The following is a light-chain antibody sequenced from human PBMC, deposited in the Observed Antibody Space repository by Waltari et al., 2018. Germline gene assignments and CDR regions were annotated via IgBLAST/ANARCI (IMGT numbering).Light chain of an antibody. CDR2: WAS. CDR3: QQYYRTIFT. CDR1: PSVLYRSSNKNF. Sequence: DIVVTQSPDPLSVSLGGRATINCTSSPSVLYRSSNKNFLAWYQQKPGQPPKLLIYWASTRESGVPDRFSGSGSGTDFTLTISSLQAEDVAVYYCQQYYRTIFTFGPGTKVDIK. V-gene: IGKV4-1*01. J-gene: IGKJ3*01.